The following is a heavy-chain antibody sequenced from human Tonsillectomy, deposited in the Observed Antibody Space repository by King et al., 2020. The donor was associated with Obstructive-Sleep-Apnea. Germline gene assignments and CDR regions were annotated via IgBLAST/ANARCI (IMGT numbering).Heavy chain of an antibody. D-gene: IGHD4-11*01. CDR3: ARHERLFDY. V-gene: IGHV3-33*01. CDR2: IGYDGSNK. CDR1: GFTFSSYG. J-gene: IGHJ4*02. Sequence: VQLVESGGGVVQPGRSLRLSCAASGFTFSSYGMHWVRQAPGKGLEWGAVIGYDGSNKYYADSVKGRFTISRDNSKNTLYLQMNSLRAEDTAVYYCARHERLFDYWGQGTLVTVSS.